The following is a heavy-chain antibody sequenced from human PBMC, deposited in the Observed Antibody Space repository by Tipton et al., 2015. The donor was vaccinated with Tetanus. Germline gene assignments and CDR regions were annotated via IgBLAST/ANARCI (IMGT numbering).Heavy chain of an antibody. Sequence: QLVQSGPEVKPSETLSLTCAVYGGSFSGYYWNWIRQPPGKGLEWIGLIYYSGSTSYNPSLKSRVTISVDTSKNQLSLKLTSVTAADTAVYYCATMTPVDWYFDLWGRGTLVTVSS. CDR3: ATMTPVDWYFDL. D-gene: IGHD4-23*01. CDR1: GGSFSGYY. V-gene: IGHV4-59*01. CDR2: IYYSGST. J-gene: IGHJ2*01.